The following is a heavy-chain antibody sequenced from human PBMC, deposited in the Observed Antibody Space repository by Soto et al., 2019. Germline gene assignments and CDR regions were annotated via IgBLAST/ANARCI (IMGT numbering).Heavy chain of an antibody. CDR2: IWYDGSNK. CDR3: ARATTDYGDYYYMDV. V-gene: IGHV3-33*01. J-gene: IGHJ6*03. D-gene: IGHD4-17*01. Sequence: GGSLRLSCAASGFTFSSYGMHWVRQAPGKGLEWVAVIWYDGSNKYYADSVKGRFTISRDNSKNTLYLQMNSLRAEDTAVYYCARATTDYGDYYYMDVWGKGTTVTVSS. CDR1: GFTFSSYG.